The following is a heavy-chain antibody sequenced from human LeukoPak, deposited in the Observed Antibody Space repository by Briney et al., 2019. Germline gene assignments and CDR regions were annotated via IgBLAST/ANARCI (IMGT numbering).Heavy chain of an antibody. Sequence: ASVKVSCKASGYTFSNYGITWVRQAPGQGLEWMGTISGHNGDVNYAPKFQGRVTMTTETPTTTAYMELRSLRFDDTAVYYCARYNSLLRGVTTSDYWGQGTLVTVSS. CDR2: ISGHNGDV. CDR3: ARYNSLLRGVTTSDY. V-gene: IGHV1-18*01. J-gene: IGHJ4*02. CDR1: GYTFSNYG. D-gene: IGHD3-10*01.